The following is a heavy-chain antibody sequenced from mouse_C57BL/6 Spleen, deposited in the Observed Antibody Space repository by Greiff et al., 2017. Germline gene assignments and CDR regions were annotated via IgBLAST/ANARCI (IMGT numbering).Heavy chain of an antibody. V-gene: IGHV1-72*01. CDR2: IDPNSGGT. Sequence: QVQLKQPGAELVKPGASVKLSCKASGYTFTSYWMHWVKQRPGRGLEWIGRIDPNSGGTKYNEKFKSKATLTVDKPSSTAYMQLSSLTSEDSAVYYCARWEVDVPFAYWGQGTLVTVSA. CDR1: GYTFTSYW. CDR3: ARWEVDVPFAY. D-gene: IGHD1-1*02. J-gene: IGHJ3*01.